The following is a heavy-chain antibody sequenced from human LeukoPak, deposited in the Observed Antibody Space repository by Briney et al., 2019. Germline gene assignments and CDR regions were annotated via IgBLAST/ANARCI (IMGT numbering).Heavy chain of an antibody. CDR3: AKGAYHDD. Sequence: GGSLRLSCAASGFTFSSYSMNWVRQAPGKGLEWVSSISSSSSYIYYADSVKGRFTISRDNSKNTLYLQMNSLRADDTAIYYCAKGAYHDDWGQGTLVTVSS. V-gene: IGHV3-21*04. CDR1: GFTFSSYS. J-gene: IGHJ4*02. CDR2: ISSSSSYI. D-gene: IGHD3-3*01.